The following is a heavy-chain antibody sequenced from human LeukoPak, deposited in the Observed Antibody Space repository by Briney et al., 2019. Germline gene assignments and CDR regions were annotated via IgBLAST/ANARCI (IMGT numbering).Heavy chain of an antibody. D-gene: IGHD1-26*01. CDR3: AGSRGSYVYYYYGMDV. CDR1: GGSISSYY. V-gene: IGHV4-59*01. Sequence: SETLSLTCTVLGGSISSYYWSWIRPPPGKGLEWIGYIYYSGSTNYNPSLKSRVTISVDTSKNQFSLKLSSVTAVDTAVYYCAGSRGSYVYYYYGMDVWGQGTTVTVSS. J-gene: IGHJ6*02. CDR2: IYYSGST.